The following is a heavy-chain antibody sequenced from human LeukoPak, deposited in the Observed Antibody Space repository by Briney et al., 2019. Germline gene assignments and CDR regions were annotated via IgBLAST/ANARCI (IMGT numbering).Heavy chain of an antibody. CDR3: AREGFDP. CDR2: ISSSSSYI. J-gene: IGHJ5*02. V-gene: IGHV3-21*01. CDR1: GFTFSSYT. Sequence: GGSLRLSCAASGFTFSSYTMNWVRQAPGKGLEWVSSISSSSSYIYYADSVKGRFTISRDISQNTVYLQMNSLRAEDTAVYYCAREGFDPWGQGTLVTVSS.